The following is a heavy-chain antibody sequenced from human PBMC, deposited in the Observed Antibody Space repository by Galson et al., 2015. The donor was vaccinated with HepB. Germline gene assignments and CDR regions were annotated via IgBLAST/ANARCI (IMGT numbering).Heavy chain of an antibody. CDR3: ARERYSSGWYFYYGMDV. J-gene: IGHJ6*02. V-gene: IGHV3-48*02. D-gene: IGHD6-19*01. Sequence: SLRLSCATSGFTFSSYAMTWVRQAPGKGLEWVAYISSSSSTINYADSVKGRFTISRDNAKNSLYLQMNSLRDEDTAVYYCARERYSSGWYFYYGMDVWGQGTTVTVSS. CDR2: ISSSSSTI. CDR1: GFTFSSYA.